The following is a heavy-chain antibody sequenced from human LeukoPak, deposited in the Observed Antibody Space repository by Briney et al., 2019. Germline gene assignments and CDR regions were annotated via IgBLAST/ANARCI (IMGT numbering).Heavy chain of an antibody. CDR1: GYTFTGYY. CDR2: INPNSGGT. V-gene: IGHV1-2*02. D-gene: IGHD6-19*01. CDR3: ARNPIAVAGTAGYYGMDV. Sequence: ASVKVSCKASGYTFTGYYMHWVRQASGQGLEWMGWINPNSGGTNYAQKFQGRVTMTRDTSISTAYMELSRLRSDDTAVYYCARNPIAVAGTAGYYGMDVWGQGTTVTVSS. J-gene: IGHJ6*02.